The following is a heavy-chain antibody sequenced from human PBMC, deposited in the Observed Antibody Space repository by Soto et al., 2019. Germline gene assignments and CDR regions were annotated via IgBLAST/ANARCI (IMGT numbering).Heavy chain of an antibody. J-gene: IGHJ3*02. V-gene: IGHV3-9*01. Sequence: GGSLRLSCAASGFTFDDYAMHWVRQAPGKGLEWVSGISWNSGSIGYADSVKGRFTISRDNAKNSLYLQMNSLRAEDTALYYCAKDPPFFCESEGDGVFDI. CDR1: GFTFDDYA. D-gene: IGHD2-21*02. CDR2: ISWNSGSI. CDR3: AKDPPFFCESEGDGVFDI.